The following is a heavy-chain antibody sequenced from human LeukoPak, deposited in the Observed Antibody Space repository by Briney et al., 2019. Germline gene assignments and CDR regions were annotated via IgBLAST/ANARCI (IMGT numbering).Heavy chain of an antibody. CDR3: ATRNFGDYGAFDI. V-gene: IGHV1-24*01. Sequence: SSVKVYCKVSGYTLTKLSMHWVRQTPGKGLEWLGGLHPEDGEAIYAQTLQGRVTMTEDTSTDTAYMELSSLRSEDTAVYYCATRNFGDYGAFDIWGQGTMVTVSS. D-gene: IGHD4-17*01. CDR2: LHPEDGEA. J-gene: IGHJ3*02. CDR1: GYTLTKLS.